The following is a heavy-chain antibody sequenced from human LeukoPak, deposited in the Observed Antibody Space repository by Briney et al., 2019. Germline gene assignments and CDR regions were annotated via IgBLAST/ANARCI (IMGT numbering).Heavy chain of an antibody. Sequence: GGSLRLSCAASGFTFSSYAMIWVRQAPGKGLEWVSFISPSADRTSNADSVEGRFTISRDNPRNTLYLQMNSLREEDTAVYYCAIMHGYYDGSGYWVQWGQGTLVTVYS. CDR3: AIMHGYYDGSGYWVQ. D-gene: IGHD3-22*01. V-gene: IGHV3-23*01. CDR1: GFTFSSYA. J-gene: IGHJ4*02. CDR2: ISPSADRT.